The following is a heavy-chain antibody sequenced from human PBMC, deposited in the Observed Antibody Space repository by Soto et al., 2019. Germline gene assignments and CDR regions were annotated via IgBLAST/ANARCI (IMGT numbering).Heavy chain of an antibody. J-gene: IGHJ4*02. CDR1: GFTFTSNA. Sequence: EAQLSESGGGLVQPGGSLRLSCAASGFTFTSNAMSWVRQAPGKGLEWVSGISGSGSNTNYADSVKGRFTNSRDNSKNPLYLQMNTLRADDTAIYYCAKFIGPLGGYWGQGTLDTVSS. D-gene: IGHD1-26*01. CDR3: AKFIGPLGGY. CDR2: ISGSGSNT. V-gene: IGHV3-23*01.